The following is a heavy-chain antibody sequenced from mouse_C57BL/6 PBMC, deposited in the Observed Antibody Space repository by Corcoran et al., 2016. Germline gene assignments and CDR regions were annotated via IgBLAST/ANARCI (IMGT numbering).Heavy chain of an antibody. CDR2: IYPGDGDT. V-gene: IGHV1-80*01. Sequence: QVQLQQSGAELVKPGASVKISCKASGYAFSSYWMNWVKQRPGKGLEWIGQIYPGDGDTNYNGKFKGKATLTADKSSSTAYMQLSSLTSEDSAVYFCARKFYYYGSRGAWFAYWGQGTLVTVSA. CDR1: GYAFSSYW. D-gene: IGHD1-1*01. J-gene: IGHJ3*01. CDR3: ARKFYYYGSRGAWFAY.